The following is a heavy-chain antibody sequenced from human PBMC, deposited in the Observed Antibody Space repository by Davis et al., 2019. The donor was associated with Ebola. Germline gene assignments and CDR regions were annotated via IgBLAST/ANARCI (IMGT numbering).Heavy chain of an antibody. D-gene: IGHD6-19*01. V-gene: IGHV3-48*02. Sequence: PGGSLRLSCAASGFTFSSYSMNWVRQAPGKGLEWVSYISRSGETIYYADSVRGRFTISRDNAKKSLYLQMNSLRDEDTAVYFCVKDRSSSADYMDVWGNGTTVTVSS. CDR3: VKDRSSSADYMDV. CDR1: GFTFSSYS. CDR2: ISRSGETI. J-gene: IGHJ6*03.